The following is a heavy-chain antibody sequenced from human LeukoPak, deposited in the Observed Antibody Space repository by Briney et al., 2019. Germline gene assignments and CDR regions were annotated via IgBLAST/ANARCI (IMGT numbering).Heavy chain of an antibody. J-gene: IGHJ3*02. CDR3: AREILRFDI. Sequence: ASVKVSYKASGYTFTSYGISWVRQAPGQGLEWMGWINTDSGNPTYAQGFTGRFVFSLDSSVSTAYLQISNLMPEDTAKYYCAREILRFDIWGQGTMVIVSS. CDR1: GYTFTSYG. V-gene: IGHV7-4-1*02. CDR2: INTDSGNP.